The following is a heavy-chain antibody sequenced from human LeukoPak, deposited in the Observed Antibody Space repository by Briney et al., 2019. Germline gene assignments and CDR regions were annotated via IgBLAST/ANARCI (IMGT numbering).Heavy chain of an antibody. CDR2: MYHTGGT. CDR3: VRRSRQWGFFDV. D-gene: IGHD3-16*01. V-gene: IGHV4-38-2*02. J-gene: IGHJ6*04. CDR1: GDSIDSDYF. Sequence: SETLSLTRTVSGDSIDSDYFWGWIRQPPGKRLEWFGNMYHTGGTYDNPSLKGRVTLSIDTSKNQLFLRLNSATAADTAVYYCVRRSRQWGFFDVWGKGTTVTVSS.